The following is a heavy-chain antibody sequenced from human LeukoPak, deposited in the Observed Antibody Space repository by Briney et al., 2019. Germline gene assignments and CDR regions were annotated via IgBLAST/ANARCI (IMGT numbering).Heavy chain of an antibody. V-gene: IGHV4-34*01. D-gene: IGHD6-13*01. CDR1: GGSFSGYH. Sequence: PSETLSLTCAVYGGSFSGYHWSWIREPTGKGLECIGEINHSGSTNYNKSIKTRVTISVATSKKKLSLKLSSVTAADTAVYYCARYVVAAAQEHFDYWGQGTLVTVSS. J-gene: IGHJ4*02. CDR3: ARYVVAAAQEHFDY. CDR2: INHSGST.